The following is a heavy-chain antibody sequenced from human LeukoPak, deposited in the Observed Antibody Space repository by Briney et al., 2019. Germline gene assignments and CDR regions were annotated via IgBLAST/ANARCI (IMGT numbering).Heavy chain of an antibody. CDR3: AKEGRTAMVKGFFDY. CDR2: ISWNSGSI. V-gene: IGHV3-9*01. D-gene: IGHD5-18*01. Sequence: GGSLRLSCAASGFTFDDYAMHWVRQAPGKGLEWVSGISWNSGSIGYADSVKGRFTISRDNAKNSLYLQMNSLRAEDTALYYCAKEGRTAMVKGFFDYWGQGTLVTVSS. J-gene: IGHJ4*02. CDR1: GFTFDDYA.